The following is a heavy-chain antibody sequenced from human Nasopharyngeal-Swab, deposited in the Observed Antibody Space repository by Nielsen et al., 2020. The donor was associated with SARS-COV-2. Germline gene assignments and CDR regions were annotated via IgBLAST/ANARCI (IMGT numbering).Heavy chain of an antibody. D-gene: IGHD5-24*01. Sequence: GSLRLSCAVYGGSFSGYYWSWIRQPPGKGLEWIGEINHSGSTNYNPSLKSRVTISVDTSKNQFSLKLSSVTAADTAVYYCARGGYNSPLNFDYWGQGTLVAVSS. CDR1: GGSFSGYY. V-gene: IGHV4-34*01. CDR2: INHSGST. J-gene: IGHJ4*02. CDR3: ARGGYNSPLNFDY.